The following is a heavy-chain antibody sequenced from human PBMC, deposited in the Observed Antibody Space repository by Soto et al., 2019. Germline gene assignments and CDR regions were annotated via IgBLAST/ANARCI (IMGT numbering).Heavy chain of an antibody. J-gene: IGHJ4*02. CDR2: ISPSDDRT. Sequence: QVQLVQSGTEVKEPGASVKVSCKASGYTFTSYSIHWVRQAPGQGLEWMGIISPSDDRTNYAQKFQGRVTMTRDTPTSTVYMELSSLRFYDTAVYHCAIGCCGSRCYYFENWGQGTLIVVSS. D-gene: IGHD2-2*01. V-gene: IGHV1-46*01. CDR3: AIGCCGSRCYYFEN. CDR1: GYTFTSYS.